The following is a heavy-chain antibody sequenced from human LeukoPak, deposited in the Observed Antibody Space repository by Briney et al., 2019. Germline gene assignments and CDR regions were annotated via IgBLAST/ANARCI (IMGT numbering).Heavy chain of an antibody. J-gene: IGHJ4*02. Sequence: GGSLRLSCVASGFTFSSYWMSWVRQAPGKGLEWVANIKQDGSEKYYVDSVKGRFTISRGNAKNSLYLQMNSLRVEDTAVYYCARDWSPYDYWGQGTLVTVSS. CDR2: IKQDGSEK. V-gene: IGHV3-7*01. CDR3: ARDWSPYDY. CDR1: GFTFSSYW.